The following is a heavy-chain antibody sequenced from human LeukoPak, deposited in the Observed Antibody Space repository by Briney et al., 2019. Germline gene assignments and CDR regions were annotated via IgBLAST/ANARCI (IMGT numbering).Heavy chain of an antibody. V-gene: IGHV1-3*01. CDR1: GYTFTSYA. D-gene: IGHD1-7*01. Sequence: GASVKVSCKASGYTFTSYAMHWVRQAPGQRLEWMGWINAGNGNTKYSQKFQGRVTITRDTSASTAYMELSSLRSEDTAVYYCARSENFLWYYYYGMGVWGQGTTVTVSS. CDR3: ARSENFLWYYYYGMGV. CDR2: INAGNGNT. J-gene: IGHJ6*02.